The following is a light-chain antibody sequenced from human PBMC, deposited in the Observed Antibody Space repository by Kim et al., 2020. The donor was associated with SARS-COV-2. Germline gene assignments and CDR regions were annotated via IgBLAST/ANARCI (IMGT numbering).Light chain of an antibody. CDR3: QSYNNFPLT. J-gene: IGKJ4*01. CDR1: QRVSPW. CDR2: KAS. Sequence: DIQMTQSPSTVSASVGDRVTITCRASQRVSPWLAWYQQKPGKAPNLLIYKASSLDSGVPSRFSGSGSGTEFTLTISSLQPDDFATYYCQSYNNFPLTFGGGTKVDIK. V-gene: IGKV1-5*03.